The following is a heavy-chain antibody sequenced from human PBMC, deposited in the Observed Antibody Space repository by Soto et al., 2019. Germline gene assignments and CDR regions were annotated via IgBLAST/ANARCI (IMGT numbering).Heavy chain of an antibody. Sequence: SETLSLTCAVSGDSMSSSDYYWGWIRQPPGKGLEWIGSIYYSGSTYYNPSLQSRVATSVDTSKNQFSLKLKSVTAADTAIYYCARRTVNIRTFYSGLKTHCFDYWGQGAPVTVSS. CDR3: ARRTVNIRTFYSGLKTHCFDY. CDR2: IYYSGST. J-gene: IGHJ4*02. V-gene: IGHV4-39*01. D-gene: IGHD6-19*01. CDR1: GDSMSSSDYY.